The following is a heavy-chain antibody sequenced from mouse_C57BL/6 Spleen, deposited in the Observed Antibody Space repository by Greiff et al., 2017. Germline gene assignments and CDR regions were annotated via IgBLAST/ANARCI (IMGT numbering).Heavy chain of an antibody. CDR2: IDPETGGT. Sequence: QVQLKESGAELVRPGASVTLSCKASGYTFTDYEMHWVKQAPVHGLEWIGAIDPETGGTAYNQKFKGKAILTADKSSSTAYMELRSLTSEDSAVYYCTRCGNYYGSSTGFAYWGQGTLVTVSA. V-gene: IGHV1-15*01. J-gene: IGHJ3*01. D-gene: IGHD1-1*01. CDR3: TRCGNYYGSSTGFAY. CDR1: GYTFTDYE.